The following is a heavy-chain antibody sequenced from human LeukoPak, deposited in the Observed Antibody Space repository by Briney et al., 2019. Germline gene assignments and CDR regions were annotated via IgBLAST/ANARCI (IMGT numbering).Heavy chain of an antibody. CDR2: IYHSGST. CDR3: ARGYSSSWFDY. V-gene: IGHV4-4*02. Sequence: SQTLSLTCAVSGGSISSSNWRSWIRPPPRNGLEWIGEIYHSGSTNYNPSLKSRVTISVDKSKNQFSLKLSSVTAADTAVYYCARGYSSSWFDYWGQGTLVTVSS. D-gene: IGHD6-13*01. J-gene: IGHJ4*02. CDR1: GGSISSSNW.